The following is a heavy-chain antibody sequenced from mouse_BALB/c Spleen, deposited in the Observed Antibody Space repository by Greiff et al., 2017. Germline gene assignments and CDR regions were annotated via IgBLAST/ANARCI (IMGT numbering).Heavy chain of an antibody. Sequence: VHVKQSGAELVRSGASVKLSCTASGFNIKDYYMHWVKQRPEQGLEWIGWIDPENGDTEYAPKFQGKATMTADTSSNTAYLQLSSLTSEDTAVYYCNALLLLTGFGYWGQGTTLTVSS. J-gene: IGHJ2*01. D-gene: IGHD1-1*01. CDR3: NALLLLTGFGY. CDR1: GFNIKDYY. V-gene: IGHV14-4*02. CDR2: IDPENGDT.